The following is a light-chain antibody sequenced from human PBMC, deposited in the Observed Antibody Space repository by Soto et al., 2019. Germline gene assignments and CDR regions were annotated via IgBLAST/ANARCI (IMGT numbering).Light chain of an antibody. Sequence: QSALTQPPSASGSPGQSVTISCTGTSSDVGGYSYVSWYQQHPGKAPKLMIYEVTKRPSGVPDRFSASRSGNTASLIVSGLQAEDEADYYCSSYVGIGNSLVFGAGTKLTVL. CDR1: SSDVGGYSY. V-gene: IGLV2-8*01. CDR3: SSYVGIGNSLV. CDR2: EVT. J-gene: IGLJ1*01.